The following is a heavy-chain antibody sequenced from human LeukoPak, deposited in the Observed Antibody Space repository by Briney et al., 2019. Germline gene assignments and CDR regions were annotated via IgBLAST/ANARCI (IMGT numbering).Heavy chain of an antibody. V-gene: IGHV4-39*07. CDR1: GGSISSYY. CDR3: ARVPRSALDY. CDR2: IYYSGST. J-gene: IGHJ4*02. Sequence: SETLSLTCTVSGGSISSYYWSWIRQPPGKGLEWIGSIYYSGSTYYNPSLKSRVTISVDTSKNQFSLKLSSVTAADTAVYYCARVPRSALDYWGQGTLVTVSS.